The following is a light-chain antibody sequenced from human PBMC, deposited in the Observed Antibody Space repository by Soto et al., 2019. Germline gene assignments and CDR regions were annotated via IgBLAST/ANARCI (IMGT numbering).Light chain of an antibody. CDR3: CSFAGSNSGV. V-gene: IGLV2-23*01. Sequence: QSALTQPASVSGSPGQSITISCTGTGGDVGTYDLVSWYQHHPGAAPKLMVYEATRRPSGISNRFSGSKSGNTASLTISGLQAEDEAAYYCCSFAGSNSGVFGGGTKLTVL. CDR2: EAT. CDR1: GGDVGTYDL. J-gene: IGLJ3*02.